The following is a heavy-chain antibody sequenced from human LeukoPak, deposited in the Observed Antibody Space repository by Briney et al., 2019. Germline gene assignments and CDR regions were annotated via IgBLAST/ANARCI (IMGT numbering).Heavy chain of an antibody. D-gene: IGHD5-18*01. Sequence: SETLSLTCAVYGGSFSGYYWSWIRQPPGKGLEWIGEINHSGSTNYNPSLKSRVTISVDTSKNQFSLKPSSVTAADTAVYYCARYSYGYTDYWGEGTLVTVSS. V-gene: IGHV4-34*01. CDR2: INHSGST. CDR3: ARYSYGYTDY. J-gene: IGHJ4*02. CDR1: GGSFSGYY.